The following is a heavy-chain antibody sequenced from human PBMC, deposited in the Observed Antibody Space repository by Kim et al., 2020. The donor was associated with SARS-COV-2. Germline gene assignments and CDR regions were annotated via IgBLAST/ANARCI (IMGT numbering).Heavy chain of an antibody. D-gene: IGHD6-19*01. V-gene: IGHV1-18*01. CDR3: ARDLAIAVAGSLFV. J-gene: IGHJ4*02. CDR1: GYTFTSYG. CDR2: ISAYNGNT. Sequence: ASVKVSCKASGYTFTSYGISWVRQAPGQGLEWMGWISAYNGNTNYAQKLQGRVTMTTDTSTSTAYMELRSLRSDDTAVYYCARDLAIAVAGSLFVWGQGTLVTVSS.